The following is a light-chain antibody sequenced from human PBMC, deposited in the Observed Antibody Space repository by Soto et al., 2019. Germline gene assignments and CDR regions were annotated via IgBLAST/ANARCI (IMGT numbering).Light chain of an antibody. CDR3: QQYGSSPWT. CDR1: ESVASNY. V-gene: IGKV3-20*01. CDR2: GAS. J-gene: IGKJ1*01. Sequence: EIVLTPSPGTLSLSPGETATLSCRASESVASNYLAWYQQKPGQAPRLLVYGASTRATGIPDRFSGSGSGPDFTLSITRLQPEDCAVYFCQQYGSSPWTSGQGTKVDIK.